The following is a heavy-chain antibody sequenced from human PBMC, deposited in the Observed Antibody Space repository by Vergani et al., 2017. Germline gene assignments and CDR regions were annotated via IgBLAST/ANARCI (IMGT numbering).Heavy chain of an antibody. CDR3: ARDLRLLYNRFDP. CDR1: GFTFNQYG. Sequence: QVQLVESGGGVVQPGRSLRLSCAASGFTFNQYGMHWVRQAPGTGLEWVAVTWYDGNNKQYADSVKGRFTISRDNSKSTMYLQMNSLRDEETGVYYCARDLRLLYNRFDPWGQGTLVTVSS. CDR2: TWYDGNNK. V-gene: IGHV3-33*01. J-gene: IGHJ5*02. D-gene: IGHD1-14*01.